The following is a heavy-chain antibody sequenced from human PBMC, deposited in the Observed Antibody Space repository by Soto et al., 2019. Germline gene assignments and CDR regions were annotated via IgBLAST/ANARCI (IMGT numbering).Heavy chain of an antibody. CDR1: GGTFSSYA. CDR2: IIPIFGTA. Sequence: GASVKVSCKASGGTFSSYAISWVRQAPGQGLEWMGGIIPIFGTANYAQKFQGRVTITADKSTSTAYMELSSLRSEDTAVYYCARVRLDVVPAGNYGMDVWGQGTTVTVSS. D-gene: IGHD2-2*01. V-gene: IGHV1-69*06. CDR3: ARVRLDVVPAGNYGMDV. J-gene: IGHJ6*02.